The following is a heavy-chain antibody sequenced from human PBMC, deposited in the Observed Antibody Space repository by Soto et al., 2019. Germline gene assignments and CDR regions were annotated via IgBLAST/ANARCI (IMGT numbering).Heavy chain of an antibody. D-gene: IGHD5-18*01. Sequence: GGSVKVSCKASGYTFTSYYMHWVRQAPGQGLEWMGIINPSGGSTSYAQKFQGRVTMTRDTSTSTVYMELSSLRSEDTAVYYCARRIQLGAFDIWGQGTMVTVSS. J-gene: IGHJ3*02. CDR2: INPSGGST. CDR3: ARRIQLGAFDI. CDR1: GYTFTSYY. V-gene: IGHV1-46*01.